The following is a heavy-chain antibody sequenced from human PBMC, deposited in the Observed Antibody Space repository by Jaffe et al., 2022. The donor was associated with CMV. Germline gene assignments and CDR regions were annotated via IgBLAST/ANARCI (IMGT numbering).Heavy chain of an antibody. D-gene: IGHD5-18*01. CDR1: GGSISSSSYY. CDR2: IYYSGST. J-gene: IGHJ4*02. V-gene: IGHV4-39*01. CDR3: ARHGKAMVTFRFDY. Sequence: QLQLQESGPGLVKPSETLSLTCTVSGGSISSSSYYWGWIRQPPGKGLEWIGSIYYSGSTYYNPSLKSRVTISVDTSKNQFSLKLSSVTAADTAVYYCARHGKAMVTFRFDYWGQGTLVTVSS.